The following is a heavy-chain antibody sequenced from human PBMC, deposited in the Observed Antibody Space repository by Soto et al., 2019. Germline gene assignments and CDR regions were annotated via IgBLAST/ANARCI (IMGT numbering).Heavy chain of an antibody. CDR1: GFIFTNYA. Sequence: PGGSLRLSCAASGFIFTNYAMNWVRQAPGKGLEWVSVIGGRGNSAYYADSVQGRFTISRDNSKNTLYLQMNSLRVEDTAVYCCAKLLTSSWYYYDSSGYFDYWGQGTLVTVSS. CDR3: AKLLTSSWYYYDSSGYFDY. V-gene: IGHV3-23*01. CDR2: IGGRGNSA. D-gene: IGHD3-22*01. J-gene: IGHJ4*02.